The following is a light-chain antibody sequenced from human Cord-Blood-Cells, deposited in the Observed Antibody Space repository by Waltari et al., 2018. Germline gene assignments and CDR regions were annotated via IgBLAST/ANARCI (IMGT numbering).Light chain of an antibody. CDR3: QSYDSSLSGGLV. CDR2: GNS. Sequence: QSVLTQPPSVSGAPGQRVTISCTASSSNIGAGYDLHWYQQLPGTAPKLLIYGNSNRPSGVPDRFSGYKSGTSASLAITGLQAEDEADYYCQSYDSSLSGGLVFGGGTKLTVL. CDR1: SSNIGAGYD. J-gene: IGLJ2*01. V-gene: IGLV1-40*01.